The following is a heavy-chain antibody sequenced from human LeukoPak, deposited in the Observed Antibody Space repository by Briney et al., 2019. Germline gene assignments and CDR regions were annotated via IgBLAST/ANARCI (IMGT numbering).Heavy chain of an antibody. D-gene: IGHD5-24*01. CDR2: LSPSGADT. J-gene: IGHJ3*02. CDR1: GFTFTNYA. Sequence: GGSLRLSCAASGFTFTNYAMNWVRQAPGKGLEWVSTLSPSGADTYYADSVKGRFTISRDISKNTLYLQMNSLRAEDTAVYYCARRAYNWGAFDIWGQRTMVTVSS. CDR3: ARRAYNWGAFDI. V-gene: IGHV3-23*01.